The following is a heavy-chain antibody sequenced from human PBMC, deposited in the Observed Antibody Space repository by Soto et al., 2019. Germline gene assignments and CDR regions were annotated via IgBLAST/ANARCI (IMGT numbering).Heavy chain of an antibody. CDR2: ISWDGGTT. Sequence: EVQLVESGGYVVQPGGSLRLSCAASGFTFEDYTIHWVRQAPGKALEWVSLISWDGGTTYYTHSVKGRFTISRDNSKNSLYLQMNSLRPEDTALYYCAKDGSQKDDDGNWLGSWGQGTLVTVSS. CDR1: GFTFEDYT. V-gene: IGHV3-43*01. D-gene: IGHD3-16*01. J-gene: IGHJ5*01. CDR3: AKDGSQKDDDGNWLGS.